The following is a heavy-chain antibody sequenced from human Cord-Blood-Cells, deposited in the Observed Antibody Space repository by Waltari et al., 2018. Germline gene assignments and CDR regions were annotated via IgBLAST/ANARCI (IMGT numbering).Heavy chain of an antibody. D-gene: IGHD3-9*01. CDR1: GGSISSSSYY. Sequence: QLQLQESGPGLVKPSETLSLTCTVSGGSISSSSYYWGWIRQPPGKGLEWIGSSYYSGRTYYNPSLKSRVPISVDTSKNQFSLKLSSVTAADTAVYYCARQRSYYDILTGYYAFDIWGQGTMVTVSS. CDR2: SYYSGRT. J-gene: IGHJ3*02. CDR3: ARQRSYYDILTGYYAFDI. V-gene: IGHV4-39*01.